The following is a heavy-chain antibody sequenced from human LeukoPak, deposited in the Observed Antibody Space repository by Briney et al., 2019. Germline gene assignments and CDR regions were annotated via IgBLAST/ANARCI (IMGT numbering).Heavy chain of an antibody. D-gene: IGHD1-26*01. CDR3: VKGTAEWELFWGGFSHFAY. CDR1: GFTFDEYA. CDR2: ISWGSGSI. Sequence: GGSLRLSCATSGFTFDEYAMHWVRQAPGKGLVWVSGISWGSGSIGYADSVKGRFTISRDNAKNSLSLQMNSPRAEDTALYYCVKGTAEWELFWGGFSHFAYWGQGTLVTVSS. V-gene: IGHV3-9*01. J-gene: IGHJ4*02.